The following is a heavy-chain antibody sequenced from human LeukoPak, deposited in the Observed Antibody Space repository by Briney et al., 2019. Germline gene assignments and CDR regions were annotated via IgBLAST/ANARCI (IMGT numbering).Heavy chain of an antibody. V-gene: IGHV4-4*07. J-gene: IGHJ4*02. CDR3: ARGSGSYPPLDY. CDR2: IFGSGST. Sequence: SETLSLTCTVSGGSISSYYWSWIRQPAGEGREWIGRIFGSGSTNYNPSLKSRLTMSVDTSKNQFSLKLTSVTAADTAVYYCARGSGSYPPLDYWGQGTLVTVFS. D-gene: IGHD3-10*01. CDR1: GGSISSYY.